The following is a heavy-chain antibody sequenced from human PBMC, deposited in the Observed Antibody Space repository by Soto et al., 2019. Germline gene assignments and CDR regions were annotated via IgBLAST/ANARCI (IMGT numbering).Heavy chain of an antibody. J-gene: IGHJ3*02. CDR2: ISGSGGST. CDR3: AKDSPYSDSSGYYPDAFDI. V-gene: IGHV3-23*01. CDR1: GFSFSTYA. Sequence: GGSLRLSCAASGFSFSTYAMSWVRQAPGKGLEWVSAISGSGGSTYYADSVKGRFTISRDNSKNTLYLQMNSLRAEDTAVYYCAKDSPYSDSSGYYPDAFDIWGQGTMVTVSS. D-gene: IGHD3-22*01.